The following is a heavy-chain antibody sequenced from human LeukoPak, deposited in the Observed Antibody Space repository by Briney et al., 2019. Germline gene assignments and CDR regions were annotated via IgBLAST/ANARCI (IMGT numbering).Heavy chain of an antibody. CDR2: INPNSGGT. J-gene: IGHJ5*02. CDR1: GYTFTGYY. V-gene: IGHV1-2*02. CDR3: ARPLLPYCTNGVCYEAGRLWFDP. Sequence: ASVKVSCEASGYTFTGYYMHWVRQAPGQGLEWMGWINPNSGGTNYAQKFQGRVTMTRDTSISTAYMELSRLRSDDTAVYYCARPLLPYCTNGVCYEAGRLWFDPWGQGTLVTVSS. D-gene: IGHD2-8*01.